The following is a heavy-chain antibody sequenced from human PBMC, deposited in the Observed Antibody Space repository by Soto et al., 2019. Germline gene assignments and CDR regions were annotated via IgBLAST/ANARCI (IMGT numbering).Heavy chain of an antibody. CDR1: GFTFSSYG. V-gene: IGHV3-33*01. CDR3: ARDYSSGWYDYRMDV. Sequence: QVQLVESGGGVVQPGRSLRLSCAASGFTFSSYGMHWVRQAPGKGLEWVAVIWYDGSNKYYADSVKGRFTISRDNSKNTLYLQMNSLRAEDTAVYYCARDYSSGWYDYRMDVWGQGTTVTVSS. D-gene: IGHD6-19*01. CDR2: IWYDGSNK. J-gene: IGHJ6*02.